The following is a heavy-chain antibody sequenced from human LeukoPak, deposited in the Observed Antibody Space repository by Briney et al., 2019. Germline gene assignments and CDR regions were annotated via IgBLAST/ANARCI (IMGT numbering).Heavy chain of an antibody. CDR1: GGSIGSSSYY. J-gene: IGHJ4*02. Sequence: SETLSLTCTVSGGSIGSSSYYWGWIRQPPGKGLEWIGSIYYSGSTYYNPSLKSRVTISVDTSKNHFSLKLSSVTAADTAVYYCARALVTAILYEDWGQGTLVTVAS. CDR3: ARALVTAILYED. D-gene: IGHD2-21*02. CDR2: IYYSGST. V-gene: IGHV4-39*02.